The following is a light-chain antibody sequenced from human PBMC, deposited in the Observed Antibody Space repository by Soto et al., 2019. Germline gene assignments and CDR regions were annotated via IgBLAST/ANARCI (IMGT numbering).Light chain of an antibody. Sequence: QSALTQPASVSGSPGQSIIISCTGTSSDVGGYVYASWYQQHPGTAPRLIIYEVSNRPSGISNRFSGSKSGDTASLTISGLQAEDEADYYCTSYSSSSTQVFGTGTKLTVL. J-gene: IGLJ1*01. CDR1: SSDVGGYVY. V-gene: IGLV2-14*03. CDR2: EVS. CDR3: TSYSSSSTQV.